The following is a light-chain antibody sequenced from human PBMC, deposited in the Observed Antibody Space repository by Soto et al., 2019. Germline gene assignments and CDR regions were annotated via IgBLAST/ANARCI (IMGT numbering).Light chain of an antibody. J-gene: IGKJ1*01. Sequence: DIQMTQSPSTLSASVGDTVPVTCRASQSVSGWLAWYQQKPGKAPKLLIYDASSLESGVPSRFSGSGSGTEFTLTISSLQPDDVATYYCQQYNSYSGTLGQGTKVDI. CDR2: DAS. V-gene: IGKV1-5*01. CDR1: QSVSGW. CDR3: QQYNSYSGT.